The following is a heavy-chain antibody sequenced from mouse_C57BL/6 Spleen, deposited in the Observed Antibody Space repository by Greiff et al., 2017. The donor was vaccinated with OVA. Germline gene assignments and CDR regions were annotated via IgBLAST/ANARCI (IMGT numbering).Heavy chain of an antibody. J-gene: IGHJ4*01. CDR3: ALDSSGYEYAMDY. V-gene: IGHV1-59*01. D-gene: IGHD3-2*02. CDR2: IDPSDSYT. CDR1: GYTFTSYW. Sequence: QVQLKQPGAELVRPGTSVKLSCKASGYTFTSYWMHWVKQRPGQGLEWIGVIDPSDSYTNYNQKFKGKATLTVDTSSSTAYMQLSSLTSEDSAVYYCALDSSGYEYAMDYWGQGTSVTVSS.